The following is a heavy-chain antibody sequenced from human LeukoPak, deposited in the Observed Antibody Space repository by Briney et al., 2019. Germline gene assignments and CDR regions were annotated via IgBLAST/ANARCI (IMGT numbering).Heavy chain of an antibody. D-gene: IGHD3-10*01. CDR3: AKDPSLRWGGPLFDY. V-gene: IGHV3-7*01. CDR2: IKQDGNEK. CDR1: GFTFSNYW. Sequence: TGGSLRLSCAASGFTFSNYWMSWVRQAPGKGLEWVANIKQDGNEKYYVDSLKGRFTISRDNSKNTLYLQMNSLRAEDTAVYYCAKDPSLRWGGPLFDYWGQGTLVTVSS. J-gene: IGHJ4*02.